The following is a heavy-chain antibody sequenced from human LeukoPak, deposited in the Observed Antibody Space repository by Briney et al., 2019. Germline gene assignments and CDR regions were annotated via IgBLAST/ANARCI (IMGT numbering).Heavy chain of an antibody. CDR3: ARDPLPSITGLYFNT. CDR1: GFTFSSYT. V-gene: IGHV3-64*01. CDR2: ITNNGGRT. Sequence: GGSPRLSCVASGFTFSSYTMHWVRQAPGKGLEYVSGITNNGGRTYYANSVKDRFTISRDNSKSTLYLQMGSLRLEDMAVYYCARDPLPSITGLYFNTWGQGALVTVSS. J-gene: IGHJ4*02. D-gene: IGHD1-20*01.